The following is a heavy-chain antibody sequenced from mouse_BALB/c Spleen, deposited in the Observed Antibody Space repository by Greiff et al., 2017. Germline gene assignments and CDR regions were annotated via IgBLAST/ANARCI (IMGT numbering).Heavy chain of an antibody. D-gene: IGHD2-1*01. J-gene: IGHJ3*01. V-gene: IGHV5-9-3*01. CDR2: ISSGGGYT. Sequence: EVQLVESGGGLVKPGGSLKLSCAASGFTFSGYAMSWVRQTPEKRLEWVATISSGGGYTYYPDSVKGRFTISRDNAKNTLYLQMSSLRSEDTAMYYCARLGNAWFAYWGQGTLVTVSA. CDR3: ARLGNAWFAY. CDR1: GFTFSGYA.